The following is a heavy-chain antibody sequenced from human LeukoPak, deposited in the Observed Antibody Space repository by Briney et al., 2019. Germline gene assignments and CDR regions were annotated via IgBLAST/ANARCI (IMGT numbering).Heavy chain of an antibody. CDR3: ARTPNWFDP. V-gene: IGHV4-39*01. CDR2: IYYSGST. J-gene: IGHJ5*02. Sequence: SETLSLTCTVSGGSISSSSYYWGWIRQPPGRGLEWIGNIYYSGSTYYNPSLKSRVTISVDTSKNQFSLKLSSVTAADTAVYHCARTPNWFDPWGQGTLVTVSS. CDR1: GGSISSSSYY.